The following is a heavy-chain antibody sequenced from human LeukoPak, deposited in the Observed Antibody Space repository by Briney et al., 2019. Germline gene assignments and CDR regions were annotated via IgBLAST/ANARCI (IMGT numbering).Heavy chain of an antibody. V-gene: IGHV4-59*01. CDR1: GGSISSYY. CDR3: ARGYSYGYLVFDY. Sequence: SETLSLTCTVSGGSISSYYWSWIRQPPGKGLEWIGYIYYSGSTNYNPSLKSRVTISADTSKNQFSLKLSSVTAADTAVYYCARGYSYGYLVFDYWGQGTLVTVSS. J-gene: IGHJ4*02. CDR2: IYYSGST. D-gene: IGHD5-18*01.